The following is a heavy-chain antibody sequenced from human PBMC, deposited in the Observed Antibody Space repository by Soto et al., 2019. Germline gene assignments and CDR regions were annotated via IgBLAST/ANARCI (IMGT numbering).Heavy chain of an antibody. Sequence: SETLSLTCTVSGGSISSTNYFWGWIRQPPGKGLEWIGNVLFNGITFYKPSLESRVTISVDRSKSQFSLKVRSGTAADTAMYYCVSQVGYYYFDQWGQGTMVIVSA. D-gene: IGHD1-1*01. CDR1: GGSISSTNYF. J-gene: IGHJ4*02. CDR3: VSQVGYYYFDQ. V-gene: IGHV4-39*01. CDR2: VLFNGIT.